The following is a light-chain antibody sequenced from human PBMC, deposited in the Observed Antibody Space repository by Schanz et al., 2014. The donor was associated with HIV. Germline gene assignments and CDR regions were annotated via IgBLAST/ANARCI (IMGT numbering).Light chain of an antibody. CDR2: EVA. J-gene: IGLJ3*02. CDR3: SSYAGSNTWV. V-gene: IGLV2-8*01. Sequence: QSALTQPPSASGSPGQSVTISCTGTSSDVGGYNYVSWYQQHPGNAPKLLIFEVAKRPSGVPGRSSGSKSGNTASLTVSGLQAEDEADYYCSSYAGSNTWVFGGGTKLTVL. CDR1: SSDVGGYNY.